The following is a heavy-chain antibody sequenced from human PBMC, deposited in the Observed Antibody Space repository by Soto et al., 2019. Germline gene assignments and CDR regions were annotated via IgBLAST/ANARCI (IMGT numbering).Heavy chain of an antibody. CDR2: ISYDGSNK. Sequence: QVQLVESGGGVVQPGRSLRLSCAASGFTFSSYGMHWVRQAPGKGLEWVAVISYDGSNKYYADSVKGRFTISRDNSKNTLYLQMNSLGAEDTAVYYCAKDGLYCSGGSCSYYFDYWGQGTLVTVSS. CDR3: AKDGLYCSGGSCSYYFDY. D-gene: IGHD2-15*01. V-gene: IGHV3-30*18. J-gene: IGHJ4*02. CDR1: GFTFSSYG.